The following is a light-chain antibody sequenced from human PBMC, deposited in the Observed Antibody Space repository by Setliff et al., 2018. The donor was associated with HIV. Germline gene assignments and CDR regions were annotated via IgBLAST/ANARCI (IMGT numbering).Light chain of an antibody. J-gene: IGLJ1*01. V-gene: IGLV2-14*01. CDR3: CSYAGSNILYV. Sequence: QSVLAQPASVSGSPGQSITISCTGTSSDVGGYNYVSWYQQHPGKAPKLMIFEVSNRPSGISNRFSGSKSGNTASLTISGLQAEDEADYYCCSYAGSNILYVFGTGTKVTVL. CDR2: EVS. CDR1: SSDVGGYNY.